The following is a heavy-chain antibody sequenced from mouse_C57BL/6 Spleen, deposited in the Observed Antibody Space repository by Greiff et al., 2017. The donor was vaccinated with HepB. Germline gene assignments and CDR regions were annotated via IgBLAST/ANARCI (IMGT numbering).Heavy chain of an antibody. Sequence: EVKLMESGGGLVKPGGSLKLSCAASGFTFSDYGMHWVRQAPEKGLEWVACISSGSSTIYYADTVKGRYTISRDNAKNTLFLQMTSLRSEDTAMYYCASLYYSNYWGQGTTLTVSS. V-gene: IGHV5-17*01. CDR3: ASLYYSNY. D-gene: IGHD2-5*01. CDR2: ISSGSSTI. J-gene: IGHJ2*01. CDR1: GFTFSDYG.